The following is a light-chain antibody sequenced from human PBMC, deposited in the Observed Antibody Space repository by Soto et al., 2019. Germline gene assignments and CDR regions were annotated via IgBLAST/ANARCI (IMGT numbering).Light chain of an antibody. CDR2: AAS. V-gene: IGKV3-20*01. Sequence: EIVLTQSPGTLSLSPGERATLSCRASQSVSINYLAWYQQKPGQAPRLLIYAASSRITGIPDRFSGSGSGTDFSLTISRLEPEDFAVYYCQQYGSSPRTFGQGTKVEIK. J-gene: IGKJ1*01. CDR3: QQYGSSPRT. CDR1: QSVSINY.